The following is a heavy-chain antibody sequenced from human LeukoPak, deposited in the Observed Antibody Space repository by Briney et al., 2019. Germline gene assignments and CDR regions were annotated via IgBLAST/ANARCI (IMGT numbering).Heavy chain of an antibody. CDR1: GGSISSGGYS. CDR2: IYHSGST. J-gene: IGHJ6*02. V-gene: IGHV4-30-2*01. CDR3: ARDRGDGMDV. Sequence: SETLSLTCAVSGGSISSGGYSWSWIRQPPGKGLEWIGYIYHSGSTYYNPSLKSRVTISVDRPKNQFSLKLSSVTAADTAVYYCARDRGDGMDVWGQGTTVTVSS.